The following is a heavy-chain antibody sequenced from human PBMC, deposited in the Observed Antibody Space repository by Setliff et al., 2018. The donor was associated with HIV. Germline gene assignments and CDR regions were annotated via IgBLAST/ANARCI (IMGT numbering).Heavy chain of an antibody. V-gene: IGHV3-74*01. J-gene: IGHJ6*02. D-gene: IGHD3-9*01. CDR3: ARGGRLQYFDWPSYAMDV. CDR1: GFSFDRFW. CDR2: VNTDGNSK. Sequence: GGSLRLSCAASGFSFDRFWMHWVRQAPGKGLEWVSRVNTDGNSKTYADSVKDRFTISRDNGKNLLYLQMNSLRAEDTAVYYCARGGRLQYFDWPSYAMDVWGQGTTVTVSS.